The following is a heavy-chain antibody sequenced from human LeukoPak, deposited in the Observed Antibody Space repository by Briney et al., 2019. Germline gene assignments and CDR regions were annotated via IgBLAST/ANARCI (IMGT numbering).Heavy chain of an antibody. Sequence: GGSLRLSCAASGFTLSSYWMHRVRQAPGKGLVWVSRINSEGSGTAYADSVKGRFTISRDSAKNMLHLQMNSLRAEDTAVYYCARDYGGDHYFDSWGQGTLVTVSS. D-gene: IGHD4-23*01. CDR2: INSEGSGT. CDR1: GFTLSSYW. J-gene: IGHJ4*02. V-gene: IGHV3-74*01. CDR3: ARDYGGDHYFDS.